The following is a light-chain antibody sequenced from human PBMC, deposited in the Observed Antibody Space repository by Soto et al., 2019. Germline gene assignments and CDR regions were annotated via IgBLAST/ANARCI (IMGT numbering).Light chain of an antibody. CDR3: LQHNTFPFT. CDR1: QGISVF. CDR2: AAS. Sequence: DIQMTQSPSSLSASVGDRVTITCRASQGISVFLAWFQQQPREAPKRLIYAASSLESGVPSRFSGSGSGTEFTLTISSRQPEDFATYYCLQHNTFPFTFGPGTKVDIK. J-gene: IGKJ3*01. V-gene: IGKV1-17*01.